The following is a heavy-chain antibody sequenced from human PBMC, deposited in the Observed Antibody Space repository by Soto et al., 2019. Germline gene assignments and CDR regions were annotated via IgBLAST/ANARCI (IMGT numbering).Heavy chain of an antibody. CDR2: VNGDESTT. CDR3: VCFECGRTAVVTAMEANGY. J-gene: IGHJ4*02. V-gene: IGHV3-74*01. CDR1: GFTFSSYW. Sequence: VQLVASGGGLVQPGGSLRLYCAASGFTFSSYWMHWVRQGPGKGLVWVSRVNGDESTTSYADPVKGRFTISRDNAKNTLYLTMSSLRFEDTALYYCVCFECGRTAVVTAMEANGYWGQGTLVTVSS. D-gene: IGHD2-21*02.